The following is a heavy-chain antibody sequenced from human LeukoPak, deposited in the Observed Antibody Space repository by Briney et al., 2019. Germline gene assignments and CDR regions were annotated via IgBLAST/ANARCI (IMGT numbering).Heavy chain of an antibody. CDR2: IYYSGST. Sequence: PSETLSLTCTVSGGSIISYYWTWIRQPPGKGLEWIGYIYYSGSTNYNPSLKSRVTISVDTSKNQFSLKLSSVTAADTAAYYCARHAATGTTSSLRFDPWGQGTLVTVSS. CDR1: GGSIISYY. D-gene: IGHD4-17*01. CDR3: ARHAATGTTSSLRFDP. V-gene: IGHV4-59*08. J-gene: IGHJ5*02.